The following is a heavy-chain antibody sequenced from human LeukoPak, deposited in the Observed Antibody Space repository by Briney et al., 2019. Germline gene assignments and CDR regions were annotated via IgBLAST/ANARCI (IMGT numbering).Heavy chain of an antibody. CDR2: ISSSGSTI. Sequence: LSLTCTVSGYSISSGYYWGWIRQPPGKGLEWVSYISSSGSTIYYADSVKGRFTISRDNAKNSLYLQMNSLRAEDTAVYYCARDVGEAGYYDSSPWGQGTLVTVSS. J-gene: IGHJ5*02. V-gene: IGHV3-11*04. D-gene: IGHD3-22*01. CDR3: ARDVGEAGYYDSSP. CDR1: GYSISSGYY.